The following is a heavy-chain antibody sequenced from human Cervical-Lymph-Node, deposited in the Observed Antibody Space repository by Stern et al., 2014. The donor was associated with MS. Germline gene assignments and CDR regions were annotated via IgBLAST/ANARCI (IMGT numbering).Heavy chain of an antibody. CDR1: GFTFSSHA. CDR3: ARDPISGGAMATFDY. CDR2: ISYDGSNE. D-gene: IGHD3-16*01. Sequence: VQLEESGGGVVQPGTSLRLSCAASGFTFSSHAMHWVRQAPGKGLEWVAVISYDGSNEHHADSVKGRFTISRDNSNNTLYLQMNSLRAEDTAVYYCARDPISGGAMATFDYWGQGTLVTVSS. V-gene: IGHV3-30-3*01. J-gene: IGHJ4*02.